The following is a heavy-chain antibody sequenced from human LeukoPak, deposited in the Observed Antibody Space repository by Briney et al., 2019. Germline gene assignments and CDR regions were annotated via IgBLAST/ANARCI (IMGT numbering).Heavy chain of an antibody. CDR2: ITGNDDGT. Sequence: GGSLSLSCAVSGFTLSSAAMTWVRQAPGKGLEWVSTITGNDDGTYYADSVKGRFTISRDYSKNTLNLQMNSLRVEDTAIYYCAKGPQLGSGYHPDYWGQGTLVTVSS. D-gene: IGHD3-22*01. CDR1: GFTLSSAA. V-gene: IGHV3-23*01. J-gene: IGHJ4*02. CDR3: AKGPQLGSGYHPDY.